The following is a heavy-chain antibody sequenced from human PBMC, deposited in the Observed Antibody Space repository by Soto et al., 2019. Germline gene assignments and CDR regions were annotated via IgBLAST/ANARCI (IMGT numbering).Heavy chain of an antibody. J-gene: IGHJ4*02. D-gene: IGHD3-3*01. V-gene: IGHV3-48*02. CDR1: GFTFSAFS. Sequence: GGSLRLSCAASGFTFSAFSMSWVRQAPGTGLDWVSYISGSSDTIYYADSVKGRFTISRDNARNSLFLQMHSLRDEDTAVDYWTRRSQVLPSENDHWGQGTLVTVSS. CDR2: ISGSSDTI. CDR3: TRRSQVLPSENDH.